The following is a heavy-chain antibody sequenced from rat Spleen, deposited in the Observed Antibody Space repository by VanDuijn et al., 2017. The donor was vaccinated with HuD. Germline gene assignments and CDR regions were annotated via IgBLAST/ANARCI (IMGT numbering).Heavy chain of an antibody. D-gene: IGHD1-9*01. Sequence: VQLKESGPGLVQTSQTLSLTCTVSGLSLTSYHVSWVRQPPGKVLEWVATISYDGSSTYYRDSVKGRFTISRDNAKSTLNLQMDSLRSEDTATYYCATGTYYGYNPLWGQGVMVTVSS. J-gene: IGHJ2*01. CDR2: ISYDGSST. CDR3: ATGTYYGYNPL. V-gene: IGHV5-7*01. CDR1: GLSLTSYH.